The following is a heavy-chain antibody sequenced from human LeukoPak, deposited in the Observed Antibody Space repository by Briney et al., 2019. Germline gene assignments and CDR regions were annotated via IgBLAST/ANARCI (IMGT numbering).Heavy chain of an antibody. J-gene: IGHJ4*02. CDR2: IYYSGST. V-gene: IGHV4-39*07. Sequence: SETLSLTCTVSGGSISSSSYYWGWIRQPPGKGLEWIGSIYYSGSTYYNPSLKSRVTISVDTSKNQFSLKLSSVTAADTAVYYCARAATDKLWFGEFSPFDYWGQGTLVTVSS. CDR1: GGSISSSSYY. CDR3: ARAATDKLWFGEFSPFDY. D-gene: IGHD3-10*01.